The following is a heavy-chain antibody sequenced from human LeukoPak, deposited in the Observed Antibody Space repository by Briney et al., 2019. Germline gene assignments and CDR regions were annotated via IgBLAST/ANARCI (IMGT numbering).Heavy chain of an antibody. CDR3: ARDPYSGNYGAYYYYYMDV. V-gene: IGHV3-21*06. Sequence: GGSLRLSCAASGFTFSSYSMNWVRQAPGRGLEWVSSISSSSSYIYYADSVKGRFTISRDNAKNSLYLQMDSLRVEDTAEYYCARDPYSGNYGAYYYYYMDVWGKGTTVTVSS. CDR1: GFTFSSYS. CDR2: ISSSSSYI. D-gene: IGHD1-26*01. J-gene: IGHJ6*03.